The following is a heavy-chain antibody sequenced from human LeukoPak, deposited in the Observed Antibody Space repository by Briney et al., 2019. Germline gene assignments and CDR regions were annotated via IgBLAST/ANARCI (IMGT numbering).Heavy chain of an antibody. CDR3: ATVEVGAYDI. CDR1: GGSISSHY. Sequence: SETLSLTCTVSGGSISSHYWSWIRQPPGKGLEWIAYIHYSGSTNYNPSLKSRVTMSIDTSKNQISLKLSSVTAADTAVYYCATVEVGAYDIWGQGTMVTVSS. J-gene: IGHJ3*02. V-gene: IGHV4-59*08. CDR2: IHYSGST. D-gene: IGHD3-3*01.